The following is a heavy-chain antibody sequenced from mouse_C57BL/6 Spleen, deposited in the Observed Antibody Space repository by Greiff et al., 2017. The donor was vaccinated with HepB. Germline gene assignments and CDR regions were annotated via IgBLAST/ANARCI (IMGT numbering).Heavy chain of an antibody. CDR3: ARDEIYYGNYPFAY. CDR1: GFTFSDFY. D-gene: IGHD2-1*01. V-gene: IGHV7-1*01. J-gene: IGHJ3*01. CDR2: SRNKANDYTT. Sequence: EVNLVESGGGLVQSGRSLRLSCATSGFTFSDFYMEWVRQAPGKGLEWIAASRNKANDYTTEYSASVKGRFIVSRDTSQSILYLQMNALRDEDTAIYYCARDEIYYGNYPFAYWGQGTLVTVSA.